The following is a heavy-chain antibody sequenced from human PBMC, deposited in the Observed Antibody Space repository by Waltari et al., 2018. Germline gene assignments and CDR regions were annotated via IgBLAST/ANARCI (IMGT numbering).Heavy chain of an antibody. CDR1: GGSFSGSY. CDR2: INHSGST. Sequence: QVQLQQWGAGLLKPSETLSLTCAVYGGSFSGSYWSWIRQPPGKGLEWIGEINHSGSTNYNPSLKSRVTISVDTSKNQFSLKLSSVTAADTAVYYCARAASRRITIFGVVPSVGWFDPWGQGTLVTVSS. D-gene: IGHD3-3*01. CDR3: ARAASRRITIFGVVPSVGWFDP. V-gene: IGHV4-34*01. J-gene: IGHJ5*02.